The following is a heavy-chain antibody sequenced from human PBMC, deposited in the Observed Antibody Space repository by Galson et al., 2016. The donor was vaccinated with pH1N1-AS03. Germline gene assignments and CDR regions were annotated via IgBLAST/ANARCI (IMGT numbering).Heavy chain of an antibody. D-gene: IGHD3-16*01. J-gene: IGHJ3*02. CDR1: GYTFTNFA. V-gene: IGHV1-69*13. CDR2: VLPLFGKT. Sequence: SVKVSCKASGYTFTNFAINWVRQAPGQGLEWMGGVLPLFGKTNYAEKFQGRLTITAGGISYMELNSLTSEDTAVYFCARKMGGGSALDTWGQGTMVTVSS. CDR3: ARKMGGGSALDT.